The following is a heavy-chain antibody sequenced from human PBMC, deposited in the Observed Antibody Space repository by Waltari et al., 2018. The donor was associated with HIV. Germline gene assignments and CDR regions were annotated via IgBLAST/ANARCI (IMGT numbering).Heavy chain of an antibody. CDR3: VRDSLPKCAAGSCYRK. J-gene: IGHJ1*01. V-gene: IGHV3-49*05. CDR1: GFTFAVSL. CDR2: IRVLRYGGTA. D-gene: IGHD3-16*02. Sequence: DVRLEESGGGVVTPGRSLPLLVLTSGFTFAVSLLRCFRQAPGKEPEWVGFIRVLRYGGTADNGASTKGRVIITRDDSQSVLYLDVTSLKTEDSGVYYCVRDSLPKCAAGSCYRKWGQGT.